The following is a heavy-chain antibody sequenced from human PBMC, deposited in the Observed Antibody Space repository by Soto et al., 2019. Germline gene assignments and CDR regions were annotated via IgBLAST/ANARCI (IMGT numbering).Heavy chain of an antibody. Sequence: GGSLRLSCAASGFTFSSYAMGWVRQAPGKGLDWVSVISGSGDITYSADSVKGRFTISRDNSKSILYLQMNSLRGEDTAVYYCAKGIPDTGGYYYYSMDVWGQGTEVTVSS. CDR3: AKGIPDTGGYYYYSMDV. V-gene: IGHV3-23*01. D-gene: IGHD5-18*01. J-gene: IGHJ6*02. CDR1: GFTFSSYA. CDR2: ISGSGDIT.